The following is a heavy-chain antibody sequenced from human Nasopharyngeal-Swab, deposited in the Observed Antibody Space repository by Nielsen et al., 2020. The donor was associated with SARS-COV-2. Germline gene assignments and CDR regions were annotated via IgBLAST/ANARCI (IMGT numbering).Heavy chain of an antibody. D-gene: IGHD2-2*01. Sequence: ASVKVSCKASGYTFTSYYMHWVRQAPGQGLEWMGIINPSGGSTSYAQKFQGRVTMTRDTSTSTVYMELSSLRSEDTAVYYCARDIVVVPAAIHYYYYGMDVWGKGTTVTVSS. CDR3: ARDIVVVPAAIHYYYYGMDV. CDR2: INPSGGST. V-gene: IGHV1-46*01. J-gene: IGHJ6*04. CDR1: GYTFTSYY.